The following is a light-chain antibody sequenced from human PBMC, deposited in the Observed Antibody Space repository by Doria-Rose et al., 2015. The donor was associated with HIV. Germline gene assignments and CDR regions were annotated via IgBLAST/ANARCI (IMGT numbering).Light chain of an antibody. CDR2: DGS. CDR1: QSFSSTY. J-gene: IGKJ1*01. Sequence: EIVLTQSPGTLSLSPGERATLSCSASQSFSSTYLAWYQQKPGQAPSLLIYDGSTRATGIPGRFSASGSGTDFTLTINRLEPEDFALYYCHQYGTSWTFGQGTKVEI. CDR3: HQYGTSWT. V-gene: IGKV3-20*01.